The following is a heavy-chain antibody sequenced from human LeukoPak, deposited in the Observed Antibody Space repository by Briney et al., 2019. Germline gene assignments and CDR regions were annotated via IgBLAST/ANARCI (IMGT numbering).Heavy chain of an antibody. CDR3: AILPGYSSGWYEVNY. D-gene: IGHD6-13*01. CDR1: GFTFSSYA. Sequence: PGGSLRLSCAASGFTFSSYAMSWVRQAPGKGLEWVSGISGSGGSTYYADSVKGRFTISRDNSRNTLYLQMYSPRAEDTAVYYCAILPGYSSGWYEVNYWGQGTLVTVSS. V-gene: IGHV3-23*01. CDR2: ISGSGGST. J-gene: IGHJ4*02.